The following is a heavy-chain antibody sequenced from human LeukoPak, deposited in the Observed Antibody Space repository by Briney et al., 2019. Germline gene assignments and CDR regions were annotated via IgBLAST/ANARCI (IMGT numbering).Heavy chain of an antibody. CDR1: GFTFSNYA. J-gene: IGHJ6*02. Sequence: TGGPLRLSCAASGFTFSNYAMSWVRQAPGKGLEWVSFITDSGSSTYYADSVKGRFTISRDSSRNTLSLQMSSLRVEDTGVYFCAKSSTSQRGYYGMDVWGQGTMVTVSS. CDR3: AKSSTSQRGYYGMDV. D-gene: IGHD6-25*01. V-gene: IGHV3-23*01. CDR2: ITDSGSST.